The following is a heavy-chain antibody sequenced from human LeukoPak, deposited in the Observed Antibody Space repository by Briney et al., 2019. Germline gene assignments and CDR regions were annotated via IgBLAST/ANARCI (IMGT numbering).Heavy chain of an antibody. CDR1: GFTFSSYG. CDR3: AGDYDFSLGIDY. Sequence: PGGSLRLSCAASGFTFSSYGMHWVRQAPGKGLEWISYISSGGITMYYADSVKGRFTSSRDNAKNSLYLQMNSLKAEDTAIYYCAGDYDFSLGIDYWGQGMLVTVSS. V-gene: IGHV3-48*04. CDR2: ISSGGITM. D-gene: IGHD3-22*01. J-gene: IGHJ4*02.